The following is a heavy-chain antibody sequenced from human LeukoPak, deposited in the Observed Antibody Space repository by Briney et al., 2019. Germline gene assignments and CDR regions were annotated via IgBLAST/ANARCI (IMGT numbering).Heavy chain of an antibody. D-gene: IGHD3-22*01. CDR3: AAYYYDSSGYLY. J-gene: IGHJ4*02. Sequence: SETLSLTCIVSGGFISSSPYYWGWIRQPPGKGLEWIGSIYYSGSTNYNPSLKSRVTISVDTSKNQFSLKLSSVTAADTAVYYCAAYYYDSSGYLYWGQGTLVTVSS. V-gene: IGHV4-39*07. CDR2: IYYSGST. CDR1: GGFISSSPYY.